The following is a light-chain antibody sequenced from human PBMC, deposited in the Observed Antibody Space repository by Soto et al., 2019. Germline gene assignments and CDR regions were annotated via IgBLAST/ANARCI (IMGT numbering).Light chain of an antibody. V-gene: IGKV1-27*01. CDR2: AAS. Sequence: DIQMTQSPSSLSASVGDRVTITCRASQGISNFLAWYQQKPGKVPKLLISAASTLQSRVPSRFSGSGSGTDFTLTITSLQPEDVATYYCQKYISVITFGQGTRLEIK. CDR1: QGISNF. J-gene: IGKJ5*01. CDR3: QKYISVIT.